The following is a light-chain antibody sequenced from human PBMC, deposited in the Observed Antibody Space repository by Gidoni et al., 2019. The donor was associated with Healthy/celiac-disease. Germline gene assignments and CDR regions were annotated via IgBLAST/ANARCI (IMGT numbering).Light chain of an antibody. CDR1: QSVSSSY. Sequence: EIVLTQSPGTLSLSPRERATLSCRASQSVSSSYLAWYQQKPGQAPRLLIYGASSRATGIPDRFSGSGSETDFTLTISRLDPEDFAVYYCQQYGSSPPYTFGQGTKLEIK. CDR3: QQYGSSPPYT. J-gene: IGKJ2*01. CDR2: GAS. V-gene: IGKV3-20*01.